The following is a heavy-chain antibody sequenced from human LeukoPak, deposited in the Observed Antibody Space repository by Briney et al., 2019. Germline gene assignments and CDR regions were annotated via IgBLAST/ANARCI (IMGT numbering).Heavy chain of an antibody. Sequence: ASVKVSCKASGYTFTGYYMHWVRQAPGQGLEWMGWINPNSGGTNYAQKFQGRVTMTRDTSISTAYMELSRLRSDDTAVYYCARVATDYDSSGYFDYYYYMDVWGKGTTVTVSS. CDR3: ARVATDYDSSGYFDYYYYMDV. V-gene: IGHV1-2*02. D-gene: IGHD3-22*01. CDR2: INPNSGGT. J-gene: IGHJ6*03. CDR1: GYTFTGYY.